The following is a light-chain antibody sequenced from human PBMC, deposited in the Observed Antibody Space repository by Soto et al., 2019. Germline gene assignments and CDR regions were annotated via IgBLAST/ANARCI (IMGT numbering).Light chain of an antibody. CDR1: QNILSN. V-gene: IGKV3-15*01. CDR2: GAS. Sequence: EIVMTQSPATLSVSPGERATLSCRASQNILSNLAWYQQKPGQASRLLIYGASTRATGIPARFSGSGSGTEFTLTISSLQSEDFEIYYCQQYNNWPITFGQGTRLEIK. J-gene: IGKJ5*01. CDR3: QQYNNWPIT.